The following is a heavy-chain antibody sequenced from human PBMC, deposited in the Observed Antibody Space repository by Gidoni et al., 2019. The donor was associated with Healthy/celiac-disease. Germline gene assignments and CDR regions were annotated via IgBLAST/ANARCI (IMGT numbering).Heavy chain of an antibody. Sequence: EVQLVESGGGLVKPGGSLRPSCAASGVTFSSYSMNWVRQAPGKGLEWVSSISSSSSYIYYADSVKGRFTISRDNAKNSLYLQMNSLRAEDTAVYYCARDSRWDDAFDIWGQGTMVTVSS. CDR3: ARDSRWDDAFDI. J-gene: IGHJ3*02. CDR2: ISSSSSYI. V-gene: IGHV3-21*01. D-gene: IGHD1-26*01. CDR1: GVTFSSYS.